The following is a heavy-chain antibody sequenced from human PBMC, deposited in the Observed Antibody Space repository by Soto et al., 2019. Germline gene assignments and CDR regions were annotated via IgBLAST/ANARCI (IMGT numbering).Heavy chain of an antibody. D-gene: IGHD1-26*01. Sequence: QVHLQESGPGLVKPSETLSLTCTVSGGSISNYYWSWIRQPPGGGLEWIGYIYYSGSTNYNPALKCRITISVGTSMKEFSLRLTSVTAADSAVYYCARDPGGRFDSWGQGTLVTVSS. CDR1: GGSISNYY. V-gene: IGHV4-59*01. CDR2: IYYSGST. J-gene: IGHJ4*02. CDR3: ARDPGGRFDS.